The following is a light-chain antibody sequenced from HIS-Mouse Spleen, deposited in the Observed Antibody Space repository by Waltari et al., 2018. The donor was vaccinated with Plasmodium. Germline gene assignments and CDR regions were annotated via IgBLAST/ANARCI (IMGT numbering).Light chain of an antibody. CDR1: QSVLYSSNNKNY. V-gene: IGKV4-1*01. CDR2: WAT. J-gene: IGKJ4*01. Sequence: DIVMTQSPDSLAVSLGERATNNCKSSQSVLYSSNNKNYLTLYQPKPGQPPKLLIYWATTRESGVPDRFSGSGSGTDFTLTISSLQAEDVAVYYCQQYYSTPLTFGGGTKVEIK. CDR3: QQYYSTPLT.